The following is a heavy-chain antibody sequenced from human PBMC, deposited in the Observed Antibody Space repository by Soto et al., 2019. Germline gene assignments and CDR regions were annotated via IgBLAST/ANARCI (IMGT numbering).Heavy chain of an antibody. V-gene: IGHV1-69*04. CDR3: ARDNCSGGSCYSNY. CDR1: GGTFSSYT. J-gene: IGHJ4*02. Sequence: SVKVSCKASGGTFSSYTISWVRQAPGQGLEWMGRIIPILGIANYAQKFQGRVTITADKSTSTAYTELSSLRSEDTAVYYCARDNCSGGSCYSNYWGQGTLVTVSS. D-gene: IGHD2-15*01. CDR2: IIPILGIA.